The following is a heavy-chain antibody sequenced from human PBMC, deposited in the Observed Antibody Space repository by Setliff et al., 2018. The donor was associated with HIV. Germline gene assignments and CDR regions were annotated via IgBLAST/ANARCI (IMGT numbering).Heavy chain of an antibody. CDR2: VHVGGGRT. CDR3: AKPTNGFYPRAFDT. CDR1: GFAFNTYD. D-gene: IGHD2-2*03. V-gene: IGHV3-23*01. J-gene: IGHJ3*02. Sequence: EGSLRLSCAASGFAFNTYDMNWVRQAPGQRPEWVSVVHVGGGRTDYADSVRGRFVISRDDSKNMLYLQMSGLRGDDTAMYYCAKPTNGFYPRAFDTWGPGTMVTVSS.